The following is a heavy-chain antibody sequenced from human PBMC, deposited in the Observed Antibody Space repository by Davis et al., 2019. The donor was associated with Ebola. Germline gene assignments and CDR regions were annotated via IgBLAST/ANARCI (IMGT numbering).Heavy chain of an antibody. D-gene: IGHD2-15*01. CDR2: INPSGGST. CDR1: GYTFTGYF. CDR3: AREVVVVVAATPTYYYYGMDV. J-gene: IGHJ6*04. Sequence: ASVKVSCKASGYTFTGYFMHWVRQAPGQGLEWMGIINPSGGSTSYAQKFQGRVTMTRDTSTSTVYMELSSLRSEDTAVYYCAREVVVVVAATPTYYYYGMDVWGKGTTVTVSS. V-gene: IGHV1-46*01.